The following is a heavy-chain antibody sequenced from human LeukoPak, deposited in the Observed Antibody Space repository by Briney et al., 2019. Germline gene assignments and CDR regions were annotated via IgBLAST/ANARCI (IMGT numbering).Heavy chain of an antibody. CDR2: IVGSGANT. CDR3: AKWGDYDVLTGYYDPDN. Sequence: PGRSLRLSCAASGFIFSNYAMSWARQAPGKGLEWVSAIVGSGANTYYADSVKGRFTISRDNPRNTLYLQMNSLRAEDTAVYYCAKWGDYDVLTGYYDPDNWGQGTLVTVSS. J-gene: IGHJ4*02. CDR1: GFIFSNYA. D-gene: IGHD3-9*01. V-gene: IGHV3-23*01.